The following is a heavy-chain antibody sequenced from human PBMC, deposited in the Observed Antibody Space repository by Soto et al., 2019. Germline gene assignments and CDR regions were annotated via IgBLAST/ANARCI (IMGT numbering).Heavy chain of an antibody. Sequence: GGSLRLSSAASGFTVSSNYMSWVRQAPGKGLEWVSVIYSGGSTYYADSVKGRFTISRDNSKNTLYLQMNSLRAEDTAVYYCAKYNWNVDAFDIWGQGTMVTVSS. CDR3: AKYNWNVDAFDI. CDR2: IYSGGST. V-gene: IGHV3-66*01. J-gene: IGHJ3*02. CDR1: GFTVSSNY. D-gene: IGHD1-20*01.